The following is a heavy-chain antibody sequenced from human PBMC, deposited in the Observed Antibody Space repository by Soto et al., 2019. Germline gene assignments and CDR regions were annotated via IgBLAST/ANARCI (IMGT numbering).Heavy chain of an antibody. J-gene: IGHJ6*02. CDR3: AKDRGPRDYNGMDV. V-gene: IGHV3-9*01. Sequence: EVQLVESGGDLVQPGRSLRLSCAASEFTFDNYAMHWVRQVPGKGLEWVSGISWNSRGVGYADSVKGRFTISRDTSKNSLYLHMNSLRVEDTALYYCAKDRGPRDYNGMDVWGQGTTVTVSS. CDR2: ISWNSRGV. CDR1: EFTFDNYA.